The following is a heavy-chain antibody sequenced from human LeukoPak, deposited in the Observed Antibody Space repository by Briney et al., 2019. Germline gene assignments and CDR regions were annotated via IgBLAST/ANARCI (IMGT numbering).Heavy chain of an antibody. CDR2: IKSDGSTT. J-gene: IGHJ4*02. CDR3: TRSPSLGGRYWGFDY. D-gene: IGHD1-26*01. V-gene: IGHV3-74*01. CDR1: GFTFSTSW. Sequence: GGSLRLSCAASGFTFSTSWMHWVRQAPGKGLVWVSRIKSDGSTTTYADSVKGRFTVSRDNAKNTLFLQMNSLRAEDTAVYYCTRSPSLGGRYWGFDYWGQGALVTVSS.